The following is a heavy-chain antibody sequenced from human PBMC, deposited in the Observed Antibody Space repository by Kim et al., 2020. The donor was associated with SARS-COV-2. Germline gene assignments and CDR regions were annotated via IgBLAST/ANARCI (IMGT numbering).Heavy chain of an antibody. V-gene: IGHV1-8*01. CDR1: GYTFTSYD. CDR3: AREDQWLARTGLDY. D-gene: IGHD6-19*01. Sequence: ASVKVSCKASGYTFTSYDINWVRQATGQGLEWMGWMNPNSGNTGYAQKFQGRVTMTRNTSISTAYMELSSLRSEDTAVYYCAREDQWLARTGLDYWGQGTLVTVSS. J-gene: IGHJ4*02. CDR2: MNPNSGNT.